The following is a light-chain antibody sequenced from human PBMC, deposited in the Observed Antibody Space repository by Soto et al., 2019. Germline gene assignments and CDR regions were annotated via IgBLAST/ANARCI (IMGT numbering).Light chain of an antibody. Sequence: QSVLTQPPSVSGAPGQRVTISCTGSSSNIGAGYDVHWYQQLPGRAPKLLIYGNTNRPSGVPDRFSGSKSGTSASLAITGLQYEDEADYYCLSFDSSLSVVFGGGTKLTVL. CDR1: SSNIGAGYD. J-gene: IGLJ2*01. CDR3: LSFDSSLSVV. CDR2: GNT. V-gene: IGLV1-40*01.